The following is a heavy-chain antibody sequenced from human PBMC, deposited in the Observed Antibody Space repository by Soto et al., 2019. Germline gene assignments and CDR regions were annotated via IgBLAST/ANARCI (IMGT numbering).Heavy chain of an antibody. CDR2: IYYSGST. CDR1: GGSISSYY. Sequence: SETMSLTCTVSGGSISSYYWSWIRQPPGKGLEWIGYIYYSGSTNYNPSLKSRVTISVDTSKNQFPLKLSSVTAADTAVYYCARVWGGAFDIWGQGTMVTVSS. D-gene: IGHD3-10*01. V-gene: IGHV4-59*01. CDR3: ARVWGGAFDI. J-gene: IGHJ3*02.